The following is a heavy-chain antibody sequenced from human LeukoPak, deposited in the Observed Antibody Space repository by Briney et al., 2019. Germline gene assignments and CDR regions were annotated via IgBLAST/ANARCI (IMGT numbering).Heavy chain of an antibody. Sequence: GGSLRLSCAASGFTVSGNYMSWVRQAPGKGLEWVSSISSSSSYIYCADSVKGRFTISRDNAKNSLYLQMNSLRAEDTAVYYCAVLEYYDILTGYQNFDYWGQGTLVTVSS. CDR3: AVLEYYDILTGYQNFDY. CDR1: GFTVSGNY. V-gene: IGHV3-21*01. CDR2: ISSSSSYI. J-gene: IGHJ4*02. D-gene: IGHD3-9*01.